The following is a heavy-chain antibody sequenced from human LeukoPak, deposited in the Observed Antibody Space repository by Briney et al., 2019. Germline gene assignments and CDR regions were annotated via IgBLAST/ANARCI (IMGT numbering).Heavy chain of an antibody. CDR2: ISTSGSSI. Sequence: GGSLRLSCAASGFTFSDYYMSWIRQAPGKGLEWISYISTSGSSIYYADSVKGRFTISRDNAKNSLYLQMNSLRAEDTAVYYCARVGTKYYYGSGSFDDYWGQGTLVTVSS. J-gene: IGHJ4*02. D-gene: IGHD3-10*01. V-gene: IGHV3-11*04. CDR3: ARVGTKYYYGSGSFDDY. CDR1: GFTFSDYY.